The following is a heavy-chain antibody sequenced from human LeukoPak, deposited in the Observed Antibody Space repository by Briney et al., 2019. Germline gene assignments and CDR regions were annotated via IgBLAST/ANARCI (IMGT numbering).Heavy chain of an antibody. D-gene: IGHD3-3*01. Sequence: PGGSLRLSCAASGFTFSSYWMSWVRQAPGKGLVWVSRINSDGSSTTYADSVKGRFTISRDNAKNTLYLQMNSLRAEDTAVYYCARGLGFWSGYYNAFDIWGQGTMVTVSS. CDR3: ARGLGFWSGYYNAFDI. V-gene: IGHV3-74*01. J-gene: IGHJ3*02. CDR2: INSDGSST. CDR1: GFTFSSYW.